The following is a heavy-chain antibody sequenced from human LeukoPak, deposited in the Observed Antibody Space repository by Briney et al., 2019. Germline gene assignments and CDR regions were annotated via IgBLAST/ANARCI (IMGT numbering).Heavy chain of an antibody. D-gene: IGHD3-10*01. J-gene: IGHJ6*02. Sequence: PSETLSLTCTVSGGSISSYYWSWIRQPPAKGLEWIGYIYYSGSTNYNPSLKSRVTISVDTSKNQFSLKLSSVTAADTAVYYCARVLAYGSGSYYNPLYYYGMDVWGQGTTVTVSS. CDR3: ARVLAYGSGSYYNPLYYYGMDV. CDR1: GGSISSYY. CDR2: IYYSGST. V-gene: IGHV4-59*01.